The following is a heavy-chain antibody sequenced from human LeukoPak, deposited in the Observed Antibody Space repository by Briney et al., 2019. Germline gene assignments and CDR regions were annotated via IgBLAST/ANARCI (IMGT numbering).Heavy chain of an antibody. J-gene: IGHJ4*02. CDR1: GYTFTGYY. V-gene: IGHV1-2*02. D-gene: IGHD3-10*01. CDR2: INPNSGGT. Sequence: GASVKVSCKASGYTFTGYYIHWMRQAPGQGLEWMGWINPNSGGTNYAQKFQGRVTMTRDTSISTAYMELSRLSSDDTAVYYCGRDDRYYSASGSSPDYWGQGTLVTVSS. CDR3: GRDDRYYSASGSSPDY.